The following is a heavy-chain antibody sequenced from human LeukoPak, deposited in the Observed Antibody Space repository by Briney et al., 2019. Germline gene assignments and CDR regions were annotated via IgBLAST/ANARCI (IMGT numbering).Heavy chain of an antibody. D-gene: IGHD6-13*01. CDR3: ARDLYSSSST. CDR1: GFTFSNYA. V-gene: IGHV3-23*01. CDR2: ITNTGATT. J-gene: IGHJ4*02. Sequence: PGGSLRLSCAASGFTFSNYAMTWVRQAPGKGLEWVSSITNTGATTYYADSVKGRFTISRDNSKNTLYLQMNSLRAEDTAVYYCARDLYSSSSTWGQGTLVTVSS.